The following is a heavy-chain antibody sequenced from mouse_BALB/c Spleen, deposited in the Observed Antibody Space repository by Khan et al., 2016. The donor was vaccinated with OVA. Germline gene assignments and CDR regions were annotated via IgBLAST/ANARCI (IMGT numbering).Heavy chain of an antibody. CDR1: GYTFTSYV. CDR2: IYPFNDDT. CDR3: AKNYRYDVYFDY. Sequence: VQLQQSGPELVKPGASVKMSCEASGYTFTSYVIHWVKQKPGQGLEWIGYIYPFNDDTKYNEKFKGKATLTSDTSSSTAYMELRSLTPEDSAVYYYAKNYRYDVYFDYWGQGTTLTVSS. D-gene: IGHD2-14*01. J-gene: IGHJ2*01. V-gene: IGHV1S136*01.